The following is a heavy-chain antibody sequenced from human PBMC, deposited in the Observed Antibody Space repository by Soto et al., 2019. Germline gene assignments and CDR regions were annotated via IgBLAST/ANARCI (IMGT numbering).Heavy chain of an antibody. CDR2: IIPISGET. CDR1: GGTFSNYA. V-gene: IGHV1-69*01. J-gene: IGHJ4*02. CDR3: ARGGRWGDSGSGSLYY. Sequence: VQLVQSGAEVKKPGSSVKVSCQTSGGTFSNYAISWVRQAPGQGLEWMGGIIPISGETTFAQRFQGRVTIAADQSTSTTYMALSSLEFEDTAVYYCARGGRWGDSGSGSLYYWGQGTLVTVSS. D-gene: IGHD3-10*01.